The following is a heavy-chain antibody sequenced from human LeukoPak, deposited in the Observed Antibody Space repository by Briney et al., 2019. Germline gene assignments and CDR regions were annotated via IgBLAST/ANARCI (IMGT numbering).Heavy chain of an antibody. CDR3: ARDPGGTGPYYFDY. D-gene: IGHD1-1*01. Sequence: GASVKVSCKASGYTFTSYAMHWVRQAPGQRLEWMGWINAGNGNTKYSQKLQGRVTLTTDTSTSTAYMELRSLRSDDTAVYYCARDPGGTGPYYFDYWGQGTLVTVSS. CDR2: INAGNGNT. J-gene: IGHJ4*02. CDR1: GYTFTSYA. V-gene: IGHV1-3*01.